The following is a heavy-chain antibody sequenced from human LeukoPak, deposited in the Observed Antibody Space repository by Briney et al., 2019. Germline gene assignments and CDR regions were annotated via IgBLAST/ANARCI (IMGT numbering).Heavy chain of an antibody. CDR3: AGNIVVVPYYYMDV. Sequence: SETLSLTCTASGGSISSSSYYWGWIRQPPGKGLEWIGSIYHSGSTYYNPSLKSRVTISVDTSKNQFSLKLSSVTAADTAVYYCAGNIVVVPYYYMDVWGKGTTVTVSS. D-gene: IGHD2-2*01. V-gene: IGHV4-39*07. J-gene: IGHJ6*03. CDR2: IYHSGST. CDR1: GGSISSSSYY.